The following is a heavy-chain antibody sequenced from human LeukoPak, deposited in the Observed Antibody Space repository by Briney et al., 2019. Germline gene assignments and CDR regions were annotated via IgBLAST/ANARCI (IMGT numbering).Heavy chain of an antibody. CDR1: GFTFSSYE. V-gene: IGHV3-48*03. CDR2: ISSSCSTI. Sequence: GGSLRLSCAASGFTFSSYEMNWVRQAPGKGLEWVSYISSSCSTIYYADSVKGRFTISRDNAKNSLYLQMNSLRAEDTAVYYCARATAYLGMDVWGQGTTVTVSS. J-gene: IGHJ6*02. D-gene: IGHD2-2*01. CDR3: ARATAYLGMDV.